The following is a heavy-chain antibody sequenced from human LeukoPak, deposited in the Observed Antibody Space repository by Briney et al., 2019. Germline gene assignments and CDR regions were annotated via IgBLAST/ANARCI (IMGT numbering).Heavy chain of an antibody. D-gene: IGHD3-10*01. J-gene: IGHJ4*02. Sequence: GGSRRLCCAASGWTFSSYAMSWVRKAAGKVLGWVSAISGSGGSTYYADSVKGRFTISRDNSKNTLYLQMNSLRAEDTAVYYCAKMSSWFGELWLWGQGTLVTVSS. CDR1: GWTFSSYA. CDR3: AKMSSWFGELWL. V-gene: IGHV3-23*01. CDR2: ISGSGGST.